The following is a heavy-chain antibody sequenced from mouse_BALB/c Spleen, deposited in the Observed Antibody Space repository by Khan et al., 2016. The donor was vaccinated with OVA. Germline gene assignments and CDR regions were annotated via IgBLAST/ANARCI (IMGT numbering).Heavy chain of an antibody. CDR3: SRRGLRWDFDY. CDR1: GYTFINYW. V-gene: IGHV1-7*01. D-gene: IGHD1-1*01. J-gene: IGHJ2*01. Sequence: QVQLQQSGAELAKPGASVKMSCKASGYTFINYWIVWVKQRPGQGLEWIGYINPDTGKNEYNQNFKDKATLTADKSSTTAYMQLSSLTSEDSAVYYCSRRGLRWDFDYWGQGTTLTVSS. CDR2: INPDTGKN.